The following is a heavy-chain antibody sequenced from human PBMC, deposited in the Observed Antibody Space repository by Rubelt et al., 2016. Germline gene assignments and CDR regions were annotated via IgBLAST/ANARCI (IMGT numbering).Heavy chain of an antibody. CDR3: ATIAVACYHPATVFDY. Sequence: QVQLVQSGAEVKKPGASVKVSCKASGYTFTSYAMHWVRQAPGQRLEWMGWINAGNGNTKNSQKFQGGVTVTRDTSPRTAYMELSSLGSEDTAVYYCATIAVACYHPATVFDYWGQGTLVTVSS. CDR1: GYTFTSYA. V-gene: IGHV1-3*01. J-gene: IGHJ4*02. CDR2: INAGNGNT. D-gene: IGHD6-19*01.